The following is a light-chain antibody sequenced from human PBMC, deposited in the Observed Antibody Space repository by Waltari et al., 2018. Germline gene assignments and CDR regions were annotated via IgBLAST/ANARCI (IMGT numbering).Light chain of an antibody. CDR2: GTT. V-gene: IGLV1-51*01. Sequence: QSVLTQPPSVSAAPGQKVTISCSGSSSNVGSYDVSWYQQVPGAAPKLLIYGTTHRPSGIPDRFSGSKSGTATLDITGLQTGDEADYYCATWDSSLNSVVFGGGTKLTVL. CDR1: SSNVGSYD. J-gene: IGLJ2*01. CDR3: ATWDSSLNSVV.